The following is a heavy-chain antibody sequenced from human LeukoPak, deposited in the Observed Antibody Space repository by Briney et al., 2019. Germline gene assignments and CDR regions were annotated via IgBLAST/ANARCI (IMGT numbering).Heavy chain of an antibody. CDR3: AKAGIVILDY. CDR2: ISYDGSNK. D-gene: IGHD1-26*01. V-gene: IGHV3-30*18. J-gene: IGHJ4*02. CDR1: GFTFSSYG. Sequence: PGGSLRLSCAASGFTFSSYGMHWVRQAPGKGLEWVAVISYDGSNKYYADSVKGRFTISGDNSKNTLYLQMNSLRAEDTAVYYCAKAGIVILDYWGQGTLVTVSS.